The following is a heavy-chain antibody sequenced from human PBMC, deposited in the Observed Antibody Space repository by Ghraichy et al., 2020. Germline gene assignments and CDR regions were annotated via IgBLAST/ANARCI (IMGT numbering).Heavy chain of an antibody. CDR2: INPNDGIT. CDR1: GYSLTSHY. V-gene: IGHV1-46*01. Sequence: ASVKVSCKASGYSLTSHYIHWVRQAPGQGLEWMGIINPNDGITSYIQKFRGRVSMTRDTSTSTVNMELSSLRSEDTAVYYCAREQNGGHYGMDVWGQGPTVTVSS. J-gene: IGHJ6*02. CDR3: AREQNGGHYGMDV. D-gene: IGHD4-23*01.